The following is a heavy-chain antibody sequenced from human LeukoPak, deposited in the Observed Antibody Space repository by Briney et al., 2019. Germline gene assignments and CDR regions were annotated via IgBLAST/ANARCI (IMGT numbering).Heavy chain of an antibody. CDR2: IYYSGST. D-gene: IGHD1-7*01. CDR1: GGSISSSSYY. V-gene: IGHV4-39*07. J-gene: IGHJ4*02. CDR3: ARGKAFVGLELRWGDY. Sequence: MASETLSLTCTVSGGSISSSSYYWGWIRQPPGKGLEWIGSIYYSGSTYYNPSLKSRVTMSVDTSKSQFSLKLISVTAADTAVYYCARGKAFVGLELRWGDYWGQGTLVTVSS.